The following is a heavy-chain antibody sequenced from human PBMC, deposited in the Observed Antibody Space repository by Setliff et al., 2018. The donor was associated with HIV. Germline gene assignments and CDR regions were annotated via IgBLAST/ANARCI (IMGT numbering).Heavy chain of an antibody. CDR1: GYSFTNLG. V-gene: IGHV1-18*01. Sequence: ASVKVSCKASGYSFTNLGLNWVRQAPGQGLEWMGWISVYNGHTNFAQKLQDRVTMTTDTSTSTAYTELRSLRSDDTAVYYCARAYDVLTGYFDYWGQGTLVTVSS. J-gene: IGHJ4*02. D-gene: IGHD3-9*01. CDR3: ARAYDVLTGYFDY. CDR2: ISVYNGHT.